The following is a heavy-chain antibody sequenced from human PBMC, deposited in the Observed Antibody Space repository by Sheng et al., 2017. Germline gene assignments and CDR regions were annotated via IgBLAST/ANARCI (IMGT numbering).Heavy chain of an antibody. Sequence: EVQLVESGGGLVQPGGSLRLSCAASGFTFSSYEMNWVRQAPGKGLEWVSYISSSGSTIYYADSVKGRFTISRDNAKNSLYLQMNSLRAEDTAVYYCAGSAFGESHLPYGMDVWGQGTT. D-gene: IGHD3-10*01. CDR1: GFTFSSYE. CDR2: ISSSGSTI. CDR3: AGSAFGESHLPYGMDV. J-gene: IGHJ6*02. V-gene: IGHV3-48*03.